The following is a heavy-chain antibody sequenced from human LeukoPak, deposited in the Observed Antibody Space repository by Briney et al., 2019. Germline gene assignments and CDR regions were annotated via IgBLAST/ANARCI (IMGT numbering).Heavy chain of an antibody. CDR3: ARGIYSSGYYYAY. V-gene: IGHV3-30-3*01. J-gene: IGHJ4*02. D-gene: IGHD3-22*01. CDR1: GFTFSSYA. CDR2: ISYDGSNK. Sequence: PGGSLRLSCAASGFTFSSYAMHWVRQAPGKGLEWVAVISYDGSNKYYADSVKGRFTISRDNSKNTLYLQMNSLRAEDTAVYYCARGIYSSGYYYAYWGQGTLVTVSS.